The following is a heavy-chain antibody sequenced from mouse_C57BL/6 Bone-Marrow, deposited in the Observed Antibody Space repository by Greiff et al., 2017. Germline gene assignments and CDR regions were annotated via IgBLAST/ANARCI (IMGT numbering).Heavy chain of an antibody. CDR1: GFTFSDYG. CDR2: ISNLAYSI. J-gene: IGHJ4*01. V-gene: IGHV5-15*01. Sequence: EVMLVESGGGLVQPGGSLKLSCAASGFTFSDYGMAWVRQAPRKGPEWVAFISNLAYSIYYADTVTGRFTISRENAKNTLYLEMSSLRSEDTAMYYCARHLLITTVVATDYAMDYWGQGTSVTVSS. D-gene: IGHD1-1*01. CDR3: ARHLLITTVVATDYAMDY.